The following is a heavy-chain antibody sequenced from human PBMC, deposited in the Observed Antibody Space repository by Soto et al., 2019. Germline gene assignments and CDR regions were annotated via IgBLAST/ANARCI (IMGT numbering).Heavy chain of an antibody. CDR1: GFTFSSYA. Sequence: PGGSLRLSCAASGFTFSSYAMSWVRQAPGKGLEWVSAISGSGGSTYYADSVKGRFTISRDNSKNTLYLQMNSLRAEDTAVYYCANLRTLGPLWTGSVRPLDYWGQGTLVTVSS. CDR3: ANLRTLGPLWTGSVRPLDY. CDR2: ISGSGGST. J-gene: IGHJ4*02. D-gene: IGHD1-7*01. V-gene: IGHV3-23*01.